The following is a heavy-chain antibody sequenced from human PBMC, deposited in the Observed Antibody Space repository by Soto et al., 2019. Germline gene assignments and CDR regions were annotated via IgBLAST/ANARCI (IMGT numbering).Heavy chain of an antibody. V-gene: IGHV3-21*01. J-gene: IGHJ4*02. CDR1: GFTFSSYS. CDR2: ISSSSSYI. Sequence: EVQLVESGGGLVKPGGSLRLSCAASGFTFSSYSMNWVRQAPGKGLEWVSSISSSSSYIYYADSVKGRFTISRDNAKNSLYLQMNSLRAEDTAVYYCARVNIVAVAGGLLDYWGQGTLVTVSS. D-gene: IGHD6-19*01. CDR3: ARVNIVAVAGGLLDY.